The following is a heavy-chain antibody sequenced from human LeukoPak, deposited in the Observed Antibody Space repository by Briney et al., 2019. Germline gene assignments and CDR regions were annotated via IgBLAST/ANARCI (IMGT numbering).Heavy chain of an antibody. V-gene: IGHV3-74*01. CDR1: GFTFSSYW. CDR2: INSDGSST. D-gene: IGHD2-15*01. J-gene: IGHJ6*02. CDR3: GRSSDYYYYGLDV. Sequence: GGSLRLSCAASGFTFSSYWMHWVRQAPGKGLVWVSHINSDGSSTSSADSVKGRFTISTDNAKNTLYVQKNSMRAEDTAVYYCGRSSDYYYYGLDVWGQGTTVTVSS.